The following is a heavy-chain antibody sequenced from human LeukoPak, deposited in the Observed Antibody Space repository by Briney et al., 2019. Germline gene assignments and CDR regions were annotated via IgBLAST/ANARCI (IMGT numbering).Heavy chain of an antibody. D-gene: IGHD3-10*01. Sequence: GRSLRLSCAASGFTFSSYAMHWVRRAPGKGLEWVAITSHDGRKNNYADSVKGRFTISRDSSENTVYLQMNSLRAEDTAVYYCAKDGISRGSGSYYDKWGQGTLVAVSS. V-gene: IGHV3-30*04. CDR1: GFTFSSYA. CDR3: AKDGISRGSGSYYDK. CDR2: TSHDGRKN. J-gene: IGHJ4*02.